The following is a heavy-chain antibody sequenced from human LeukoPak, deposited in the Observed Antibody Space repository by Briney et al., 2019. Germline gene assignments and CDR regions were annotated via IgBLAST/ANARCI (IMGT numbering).Heavy chain of an antibody. Sequence: GGSLRLSCAASGFTFDDYAMRWVRQAPGKGLEWVSGISWNSGSIGYADSVKGRFTISRDNAKNSLYLQMNSLRAEDTALYYCARSPYIAAAGFFDYWGQGTLVTVSS. J-gene: IGHJ4*02. CDR3: ARSPYIAAAGFFDY. D-gene: IGHD6-13*01. CDR2: ISWNSGSI. V-gene: IGHV3-9*01. CDR1: GFTFDDYA.